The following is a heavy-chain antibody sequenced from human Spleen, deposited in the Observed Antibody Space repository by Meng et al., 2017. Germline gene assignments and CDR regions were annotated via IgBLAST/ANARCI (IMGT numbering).Heavy chain of an antibody. CDR3: ARESRDGYNFSDY. J-gene: IGHJ4*02. CDR1: GDSISSYY. CDR2: VYYSGRT. V-gene: IGHV4-59*01. D-gene: IGHD5-24*01. Sequence: SETLSLTCTVSGDSISSYYWSWIRQSPGKGLDWMGYVYYSGRTNYNPSLKSRVTMSIDTSTKQFSLKLSSVTAADTAVYYCARESRDGYNFSDYWGQGTLVTVSS.